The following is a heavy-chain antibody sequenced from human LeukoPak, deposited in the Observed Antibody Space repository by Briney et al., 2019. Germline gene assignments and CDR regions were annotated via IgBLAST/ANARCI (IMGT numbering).Heavy chain of an antibody. Sequence: ASVKVSCKASGYTFNTYGISWVRQAPGQRREWMGWINTDNGNTKYAQKFQGRVTMTTDTSTSTAYMELSSLRSDDTAVYYCARKGCTGDCYRFDPWGQGTLVTVSS. CDR3: ARKGCTGDCYRFDP. J-gene: IGHJ5*02. CDR1: GYTFNTYG. V-gene: IGHV1-18*01. D-gene: IGHD2-21*02. CDR2: INTDNGNT.